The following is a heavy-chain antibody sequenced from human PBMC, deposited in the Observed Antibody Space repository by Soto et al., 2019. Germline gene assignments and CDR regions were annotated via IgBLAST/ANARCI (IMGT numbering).Heavy chain of an antibody. Sequence: QVQLVQSGAEVKKPGASVKVSCKASGYTFTSYGISWVRQAPGQGLEWMGWISAYNGNTDYAQKLQGRGTMTTDTAASTAYMELRSLRSDATAVYYCASVDYADFAVDYWGQGTLVTVSS. CDR2: ISAYNGNT. J-gene: IGHJ4*02. CDR3: ASVDYADFAVDY. D-gene: IGHD4-17*01. V-gene: IGHV1-18*01. CDR1: GYTFTSYG.